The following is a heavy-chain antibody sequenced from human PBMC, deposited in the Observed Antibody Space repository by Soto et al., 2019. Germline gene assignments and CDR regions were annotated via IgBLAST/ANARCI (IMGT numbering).Heavy chain of an antibody. J-gene: IGHJ4*02. Sequence: SETLSLTCAVYGGSFSGYYWSWIRQPPGKGLEWIGEINHSGSTNYNPSLKSRVTISVDTSKNQFSLKLSSVTAADTAVYYCARSISLLLWFGELLTYFDYWGQGTLVTVSS. V-gene: IGHV4-34*01. CDR3: ARSISLLLWFGELLTYFDY. CDR1: GGSFSGYY. CDR2: INHSGST. D-gene: IGHD3-10*01.